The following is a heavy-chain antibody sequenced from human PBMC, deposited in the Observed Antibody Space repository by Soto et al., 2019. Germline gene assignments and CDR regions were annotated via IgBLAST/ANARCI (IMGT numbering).Heavy chain of an antibody. Sequence: SVKVSCQASGYSLNFYGFSWGRQAPGEGLEWVGWISANSGDTNFAKTLQGRVTLTTDTSTGTAYMDLTSLRSDDTAVYFCARDFRDSCTGSTCVYFDSCGQGTQVTVSS. CDR1: GYSLNFYG. J-gene: IGHJ4*02. D-gene: IGHD2-8*02. CDR2: ISANSGDT. CDR3: ARDFRDSCTGSTCVYFDS. V-gene: IGHV1-18*01.